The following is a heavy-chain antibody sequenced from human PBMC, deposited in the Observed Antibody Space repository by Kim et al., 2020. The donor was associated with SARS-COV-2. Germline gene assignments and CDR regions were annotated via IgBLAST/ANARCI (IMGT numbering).Heavy chain of an antibody. V-gene: IGHV3-23*01. D-gene: IGHD3-3*01. CDR2: ISGDTRTT. CDR3: AKSPPDYYEFWGD. Sequence: GGSLRLSCAASGFSFVSYAMSWVRLAPGKGLQWVSTISGDTRTTHYTDSAKGRFTISRDNSNDIVYLQLSNLRVEDTAVYYCAKSPPDYYEFWGDWGQGTLVTVTS. J-gene: IGHJ4*02. CDR1: GFSFVSYA.